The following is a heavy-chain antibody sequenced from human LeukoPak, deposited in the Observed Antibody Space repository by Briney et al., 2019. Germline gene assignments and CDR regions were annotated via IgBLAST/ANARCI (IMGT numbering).Heavy chain of an antibody. CDR1: GGSVSSGSYY. V-gene: IGHV4-61*01. J-gene: IGHJ6*02. D-gene: IGHD2-15*01. CDR2: IYYSGST. Sequence: KTSETLSLTCTVSGGSVSSGSYYWSWIRQPPGKGLEWMGYIYYSGSTNYNPSLKSRVTISVDTSKNQFSLKLSSVTAADTAVYYCARAYCSGGSCYGNYYYYGMDVWGQGTTVTVSS. CDR3: ARAYCSGGSCYGNYYYYGMDV.